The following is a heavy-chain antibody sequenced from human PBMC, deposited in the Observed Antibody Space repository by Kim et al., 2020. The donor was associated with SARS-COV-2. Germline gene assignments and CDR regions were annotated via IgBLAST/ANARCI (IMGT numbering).Heavy chain of an antibody. V-gene: IGHV3-53*04. J-gene: IGHJ4*02. D-gene: IGHD7-27*01. CDR2: ST. Sequence: STYSADSVKGRFTISRHNSKNTLYLQMNSLRAEDTAVYYCARDPLGNSGYWGQGTLVTVSS. CDR3: ARDPLGNSGY.